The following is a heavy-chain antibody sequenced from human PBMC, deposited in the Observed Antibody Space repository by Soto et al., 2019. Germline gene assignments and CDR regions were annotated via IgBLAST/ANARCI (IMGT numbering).Heavy chain of an antibody. CDR2: INPNGGVT. V-gene: IGHV1-2*04. Sequence: QVQLVQSGAEVRKPGASVTVSCRSSGDSFNDYYIHWVRQAPGQGFEWMGWINPNGGVTKYAQKVQGWVSMTRGTSIRTVYMQLSRLRSDDTAVYYCARESGGATATLDYYYFYMDVWGTGTTVTVSS. D-gene: IGHD5-12*01. CDR1: GDSFNDYY. CDR3: ARESGGATATLDYYYFYMDV. J-gene: IGHJ6*03.